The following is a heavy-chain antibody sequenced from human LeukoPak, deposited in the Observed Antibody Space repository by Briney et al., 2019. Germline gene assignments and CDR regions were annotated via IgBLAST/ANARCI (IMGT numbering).Heavy chain of an antibody. V-gene: IGHV4-4*07. D-gene: IGHD6-13*01. J-gene: IGHJ4*02. Sequence: SETLSLTCTVSGGSISSYYWSWIRQPAGKGLEWIGRIYTSGSTNYNPSLKSRVTISVDTSKNQFSLKLSSVTAADTAVYYCARLLGGIAAAGFYYFDYWGQGTLVTVSS. CDR3: ARLLGGIAAAGFYYFDY. CDR1: GGSISSYY. CDR2: IYTSGST.